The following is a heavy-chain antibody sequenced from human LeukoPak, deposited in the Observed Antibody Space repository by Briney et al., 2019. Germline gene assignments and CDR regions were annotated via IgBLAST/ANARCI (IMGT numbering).Heavy chain of an antibody. CDR3: ARHGPWGMIVVIDAFDI. V-gene: IGHV1-46*01. Sequence: ASVKVSCKASGYTFTSYYMHWVRQAPGQGLEWMGIINPSGGSTSYAQKFQGRVTMTRDTSTSTVYMELSSLRSEDTAVYYCARHGPWGMIVVIDAFDIWGQGTMVTVSS. D-gene: IGHD3-22*01. J-gene: IGHJ3*02. CDR1: GYTFTSYY. CDR2: INPSGGST.